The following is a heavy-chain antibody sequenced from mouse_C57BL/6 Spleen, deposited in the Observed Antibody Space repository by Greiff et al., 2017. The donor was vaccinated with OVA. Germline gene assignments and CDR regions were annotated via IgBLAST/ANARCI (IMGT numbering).Heavy chain of an antibody. CDR2: ISYDGSN. CDR1: GYSITSGYY. CDR3: ARETTGD. Sequence: EVQLQQSGPGLVKPSQSLSLTCSVPGYSITSGYYWNWIRQFPGNKLEWMGYISYDGSNNYNPSLKNRISITRDTSKNQFFLKLNSVTTEDTATYYCARETTGDWGQGTLVTVSA. V-gene: IGHV3-6*01. D-gene: IGHD1-1*01. J-gene: IGHJ3*01.